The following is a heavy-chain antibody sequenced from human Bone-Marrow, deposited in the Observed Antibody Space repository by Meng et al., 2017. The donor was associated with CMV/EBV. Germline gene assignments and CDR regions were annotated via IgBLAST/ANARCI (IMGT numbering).Heavy chain of an antibody. CDR1: GYTFTGYY. J-gene: IGHJ1*01. D-gene: IGHD3-16*02. CDR3: ARAPSTFGGVIVHPTEY. V-gene: IGHV1-2*02. CDR2: INPNSGGT. Sequence: ASVKVSCKASGYTFTGYYMHWVRQAPGQGLEWMGWINPNSGGTNYAQKFQGRVTMTRDTSISTAYMELSRLRSDDTAVYYRARAPSTFGGVIVHPTEYWGRGTLVTVSS.